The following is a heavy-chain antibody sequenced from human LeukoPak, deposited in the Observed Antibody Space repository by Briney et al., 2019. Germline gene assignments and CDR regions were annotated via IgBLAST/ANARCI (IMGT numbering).Heavy chain of an antibody. D-gene: IGHD6-13*01. CDR2: ISGSSGST. J-gene: IGHJ6*03. V-gene: IGHV3-23*01. CDR1: GFTFSSYA. Sequence: PGGSLRLSCAASGFTFSSYAMSWVPQAPGKGLEWVSAISGSSGSTYYADSVKGRFTISRDNSKNTLYLQMNSLTVEDTAVYYCAKASRRIAAAGTVRYYYYMDVWGKGTTVTVSS. CDR3: AKASRRIAAAGTVRYYYYMDV.